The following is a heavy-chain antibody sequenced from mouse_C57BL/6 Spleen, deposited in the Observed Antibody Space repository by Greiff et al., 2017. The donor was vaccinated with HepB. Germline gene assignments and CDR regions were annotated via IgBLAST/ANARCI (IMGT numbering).Heavy chain of an antibody. Sequence: EVKVVESGGGLVKPGGSLKLSCAASGFTFSSYAMSWVRQTPEKRLEWVATISDGGSYTYYPDNVKGRFTISRDNAKNNLYLQMSHLKSEDTAMYYCARDTPYDYDEKGFAYWGQGTLVTVSA. CDR3: ARDTPYDYDEKGFAY. V-gene: IGHV5-4*01. CDR2: ISDGGSYT. J-gene: IGHJ3*01. D-gene: IGHD2-4*01. CDR1: GFTFSSYA.